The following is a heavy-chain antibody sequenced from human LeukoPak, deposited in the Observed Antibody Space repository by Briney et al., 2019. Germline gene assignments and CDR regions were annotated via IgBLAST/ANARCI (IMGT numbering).Heavy chain of an antibody. Sequence: GGSLRLSCAASGFTFSSYGMHWVRQAPGKGLEWVAVIWYDGSNKYYADSVKGRFTISRDNSKNTLYLQMNSLRAEDTAVYYCARGVDYDRRWGLEVGFDYWAQGPLVTVS. V-gene: IGHV3-33*01. CDR3: ARGVDYDRRWGLEVGFDY. J-gene: IGHJ4*02. CDR1: GFTFSSYG. D-gene: IGHD3-22*01. CDR2: IWYDGSNK.